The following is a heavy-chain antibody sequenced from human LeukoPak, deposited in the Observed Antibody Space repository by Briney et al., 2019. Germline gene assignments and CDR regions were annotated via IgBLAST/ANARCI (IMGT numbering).Heavy chain of an antibody. CDR2: IYYSGST. CDR1: GSISPYY. Sequence: SETLSLTCTGGSISPYYWSWIRQPPGKGLEWIGYIYYSGSTNYNPSLKSRVTISVDTSKNQFSLKLSSVTAADTAVYYCARDPSSGWYPSYYFDYWGQGTLVTVSS. CDR3: ARDPSSGWYPSYYFDY. D-gene: IGHD6-19*01. V-gene: IGHV4-59*01. J-gene: IGHJ4*02.